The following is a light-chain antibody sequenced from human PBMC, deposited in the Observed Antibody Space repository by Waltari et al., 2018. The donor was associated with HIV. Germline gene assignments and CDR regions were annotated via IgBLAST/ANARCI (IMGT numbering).Light chain of an antibody. CDR1: QSLVNRDGHTY. J-gene: IGKJ4*01. V-gene: IGKV2-24*01. CDR2: EIS. CDR3: MQATQSPLT. Sequence: DILMTQTPLSSRVALGQPASISCRSSQSLVNRDGHTYLSWLHQRPGQPPRPLIYEISNRFSGVPDRFSGSGAGTDFTLKISRVGAEDVGIYYCMQATQSPLTFGGGTKVEIE.